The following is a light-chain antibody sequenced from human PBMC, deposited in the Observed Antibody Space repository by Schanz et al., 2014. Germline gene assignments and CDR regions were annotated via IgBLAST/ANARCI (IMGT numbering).Light chain of an antibody. CDR3: SSYTSSDNLV. V-gene: IGLV2-14*01. Sequence: QSVLTQPASVSGSPGQWITISCTGTSSDVGGYNYVSWFQQHAGKAPKVMIYDVSNRPSGVSHRFSGSKSGNTASLTISGLQPEDEADYYCSSYTSSDNLVFGGGTKLPVL. CDR2: DVS. CDR1: SSDVGGYNY. J-gene: IGLJ3*02.